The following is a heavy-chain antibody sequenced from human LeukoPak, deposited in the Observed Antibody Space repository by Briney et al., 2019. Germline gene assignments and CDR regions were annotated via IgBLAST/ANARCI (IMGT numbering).Heavy chain of an antibody. CDR1: GASISSSDDY. V-gene: IGHV4-39*02. CDR2: VFYSGTT. J-gene: IGHJ4*02. D-gene: IGHD6-13*01. CDR3: ARRRAGIAGPFDF. Sequence: SETLSLTCAVSGASISSSDDYWGWIRQPPGKGLEWIGNVFYSGTTYINPSLKSRVTISVDTSKNLFSLTLNSVTTADTALFFCARRRAGIAGPFDFWGQGILVIVSS.